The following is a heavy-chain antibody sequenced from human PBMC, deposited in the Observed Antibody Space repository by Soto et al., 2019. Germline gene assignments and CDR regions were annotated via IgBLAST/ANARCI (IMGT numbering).Heavy chain of an antibody. V-gene: IGHV1-18*01. Sequence: GASVKVSCKASGYTFTSYGISCVRQAPGQGLEWMGWISAYNGNTNYAQKLQGRVTMTTDTSTSTAYMELRSLRSDDTAVYYCARAGYSNYGTFYYYYYMDVWGKGTTVTVSS. CDR1: GYTFTSYG. CDR2: ISAYNGNT. CDR3: ARAGYSNYGTFYYYYYMDV. D-gene: IGHD4-4*01. J-gene: IGHJ6*03.